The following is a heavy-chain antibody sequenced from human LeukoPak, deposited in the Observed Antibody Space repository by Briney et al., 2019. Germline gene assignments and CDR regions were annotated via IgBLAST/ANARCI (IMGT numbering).Heavy chain of an antibody. Sequence: SETLSLTCTVSGGSISSGGYYWSWIRQHPGKGLEWIGYIYYSGSTYYNPSLKSRVTISVDTSKNQFSLKVNSVTAADTAVYYCARTLGWASSRYPFDGWGQGTLVAVSS. V-gene: IGHV4-31*03. J-gene: IGHJ4*02. D-gene: IGHD3-16*02. CDR3: ARTLGWASSRYPFDG. CDR2: IYYSGST. CDR1: GGSISSGGYY.